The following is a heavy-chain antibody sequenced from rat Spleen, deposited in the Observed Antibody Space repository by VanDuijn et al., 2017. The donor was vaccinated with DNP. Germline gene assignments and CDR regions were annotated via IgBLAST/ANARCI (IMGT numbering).Heavy chain of an antibody. D-gene: IGHD1-1*01. CDR1: GFTFSTSW. CDR2: INTDGGRT. V-gene: IGHV5-58*01. CDR3: AKEDYSVTFGY. J-gene: IGHJ2*01. Sequence: EVQLVEIGGGLVQPGRSLKLSCVASGFTFSTSWMYWIRQAPGKGLEWVASINTDGGRTYYLDSVKGRFTISRDNKENTVYLQMNSLRSEDTATYYCAKEDYSVTFGYWGQGVMVTVSS.